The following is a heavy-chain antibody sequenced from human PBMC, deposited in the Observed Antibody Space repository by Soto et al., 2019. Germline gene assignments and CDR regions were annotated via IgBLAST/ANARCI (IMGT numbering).Heavy chain of an antibody. Sequence: SETLSLTCTVSGGYINSYYWSWIPQPPGKGLEWIGYIYYSGSTNYSPSLKSRVTISVDTSKNQFSLKLTSVTAADMAVYYCARRYGGNFDNWGQETLVTVSS. CDR1: GGYINSYY. V-gene: IGHV4-59*01. CDR3: ARRYGGNFDN. D-gene: IGHD1-26*01. CDR2: IYYSGST. J-gene: IGHJ4*02.